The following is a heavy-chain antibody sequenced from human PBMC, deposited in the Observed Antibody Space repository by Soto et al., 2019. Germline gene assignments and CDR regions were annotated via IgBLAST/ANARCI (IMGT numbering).Heavy chain of an antibody. J-gene: IGHJ3*02. CDR2: INHSGST. V-gene: IGHV4-34*01. CDR3: ARQESSPYSSSWYHAFDI. CDR1: GGSFSGYY. Sequence: SETLSLTCAVYGGSFSGYYWSWIRQPPGKGLEWIGEINHSGSTNYNASLKIRVTISVDTSKNQSSLKLSSVTAADTAVYYCARQESSPYSSSWYHAFDIWGQGTMVTVSS. D-gene: IGHD6-13*01.